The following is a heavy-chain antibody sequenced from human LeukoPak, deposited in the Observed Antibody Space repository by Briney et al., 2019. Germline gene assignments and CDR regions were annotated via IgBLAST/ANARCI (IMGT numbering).Heavy chain of an antibody. V-gene: IGHV4-39*07. CDR1: GGSISSSNYY. J-gene: IGHJ4*02. CDR3: ARGYITLPIDY. CDR2: IYYSGSI. Sequence: SETLSLTCTVSGGSISSSNYYWDWIRQPPGKGLEWIGSIYYSGSIYYNPSLKSRVTISVDTSKNQFSLKLSSVTAADTAVYYCARGYITLPIDYWGQGTLVTVSS. D-gene: IGHD1-14*01.